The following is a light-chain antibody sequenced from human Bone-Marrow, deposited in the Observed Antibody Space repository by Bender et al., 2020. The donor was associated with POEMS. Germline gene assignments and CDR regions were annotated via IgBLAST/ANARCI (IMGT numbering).Light chain of an antibody. CDR1: SSDVGDYNR. J-gene: IGLJ3*02. Sequence: QSALTQPPSVSGSPGQSVTISCTGTSSDVGDYNRVSWYHQSPGTAPKLMIYEVTKRPSGVSNRFSGSKTGITASLTISGLQAEDEADYYCSSYAGSNTWVFGGGTTLTVL. CDR3: SSYAGSNTWV. V-gene: IGLV2-23*02. CDR2: EVT.